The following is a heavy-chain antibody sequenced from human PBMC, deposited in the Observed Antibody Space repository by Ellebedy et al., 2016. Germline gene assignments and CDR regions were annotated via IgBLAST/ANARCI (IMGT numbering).Heavy chain of an antibody. D-gene: IGHD6-6*01. J-gene: IGHJ4*02. CDR2: IIPILGIA. V-gene: IGHV1-69*04. CDR3: ARGSSSSVQPHFDY. CDR1: GGTFSSYA. Sequence: ASVKVSCKASGGTFSSYAISWVRQAPGQGLEWMGRIIPILGIANYAQKFQGRVTITADKSTSTAYMELSSLRSEDTAVYYCARGSSSSVQPHFDYWGQGTLVTVSS.